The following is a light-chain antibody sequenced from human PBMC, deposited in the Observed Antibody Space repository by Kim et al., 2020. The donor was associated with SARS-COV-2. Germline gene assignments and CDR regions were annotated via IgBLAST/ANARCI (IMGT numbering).Light chain of an antibody. J-gene: IGKJ3*01. CDR3: QQYSNTLLT. CDR1: QTIISNY. V-gene: IGKV3-20*01. CDR2: GAS. Sequence: EIFLTQSPGTLSLSPGERATLSCRATQTIISNYLAWYQQKPGQAPRLLIYGASSRATDIPDRFSGSGSGTEFTLTISRLEPEDFAVYFCQQYSNTLLTFGPGTKVDIK.